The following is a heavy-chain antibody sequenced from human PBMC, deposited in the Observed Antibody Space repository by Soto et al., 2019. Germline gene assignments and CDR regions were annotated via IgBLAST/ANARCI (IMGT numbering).Heavy chain of an antibody. D-gene: IGHD3-10*01. V-gene: IGHV4-59*13. CDR3: ATDSARRGPFDP. Sequence: SGTLCLTCTISGCSFGTNYLSWISQAPGKGLEWIGYTYYTGSTKYNPSLKSRATISVDTSNNQFSQTLNSAAAADTAVYYCATDSARRGPFDPWGQGIRVIVSS. J-gene: IGHJ5*02. CDR2: TYYTGST. CDR1: GCSFGTNY.